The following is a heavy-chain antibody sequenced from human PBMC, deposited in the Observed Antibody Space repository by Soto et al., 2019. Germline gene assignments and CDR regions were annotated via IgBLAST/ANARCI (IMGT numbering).Heavy chain of an antibody. J-gene: IGHJ6*03. D-gene: IGHD6-13*01. CDR1: GYTFTVYY. V-gene: IGHV1-2*04. CDR2: INPNSGGT. CDR3: ARGPIAAAGTLYYYYYMDV. Sequence: ASVKVSCTASGYTFTVYYMHWVRQAPGQGLEWMGWINPNSGGTNYAQKFQGWVTMTRDTSISTAYMELSRLRSDDTAVYYCARGPIAAAGTLYYYYYMDVWGKGTTVTVSS.